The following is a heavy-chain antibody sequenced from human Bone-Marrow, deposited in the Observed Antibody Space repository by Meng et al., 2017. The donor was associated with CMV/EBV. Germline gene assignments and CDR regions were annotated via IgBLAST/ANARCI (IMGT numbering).Heavy chain of an antibody. D-gene: IGHD2-2*01. Sequence: SETLSLTCTVSGGSVSSGSYYWSWIRQPPGKGLEWNGYIYYSGSTNYNPSLKSIVTISVDTSKNQFSLKLSSVTAADTAMFYCARAFCSTTSCYWFSYYYGMDVWGQGTTVTVSS. CDR2: IYYSGST. CDR1: GGSVSSGSYY. J-gene: IGHJ6*02. V-gene: IGHV4-61*01. CDR3: ARAFCSTTSCYWFSYYYGMDV.